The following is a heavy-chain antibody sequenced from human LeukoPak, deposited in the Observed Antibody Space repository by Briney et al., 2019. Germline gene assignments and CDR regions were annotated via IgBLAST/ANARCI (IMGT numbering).Heavy chain of an antibody. CDR1: GGSISSYY. Sequence: MASETLSLTCTVSGGSISSYYWSWIRQPPGKGLEWIGYIYYSGSTNYNPSLKSRVTISVDTSKNQFSLKLSSVTAADTAVYYCARARASPFIMITFGGVIDGYNWFDPWGQGTLVTVSS. CDR3: ARARASPFIMITFGGVIDGYNWFDP. CDR2: IYYSGST. D-gene: IGHD3-16*02. V-gene: IGHV4-59*12. J-gene: IGHJ5*02.